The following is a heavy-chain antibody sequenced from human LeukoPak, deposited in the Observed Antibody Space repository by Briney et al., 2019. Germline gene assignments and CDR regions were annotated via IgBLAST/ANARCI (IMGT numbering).Heavy chain of an antibody. D-gene: IGHD3-22*01. V-gene: IGHV3-23*01. J-gene: IGHJ1*01. Sequence: GGSLRLSCAASGFTFGSYGMSWVRQAPGKGLEWVSFITPNADRTSYADSVEGRFTISRDNPRDTLYMQMNSLRDEDTALYYCAIMHGYYDGSGYWVQWGQGTLVTVSS. CDR2: ITPNADRT. CDR3: AIMHGYYDGSGYWVQ. CDR1: GFTFGSYG.